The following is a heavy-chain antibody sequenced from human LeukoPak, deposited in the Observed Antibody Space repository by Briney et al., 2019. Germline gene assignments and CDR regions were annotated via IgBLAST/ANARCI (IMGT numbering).Heavy chain of an antibody. CDR2: IIPIFGTA. Sequence: ASVKVSCKASGGTFSSYAISWVRQAPGQGLEWMGGIIPIFGTATYAQKFQGRVTITADESTSTAYMELSSLRSEDTAVYYCAREGGDSSGYYDYWGQGTLVTVSS. V-gene: IGHV1-69*13. CDR3: AREGGDSSGYYDY. D-gene: IGHD3-22*01. CDR1: GGTFSSYA. J-gene: IGHJ4*02.